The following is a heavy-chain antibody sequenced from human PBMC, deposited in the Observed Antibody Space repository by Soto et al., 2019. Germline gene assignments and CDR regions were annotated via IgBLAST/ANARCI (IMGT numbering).Heavy chain of an antibody. V-gene: IGHV1-18*01. J-gene: IGHJ5*02. CDR2: ISAYNGNT. Sequence: ASVKVCCKASGYTFTSYGISWVRQAPGQGLEWMGWISAYNGNTNYAQKLQGRVTMTTDTSTSTAYMELRSLRSDDTAVYYCARFYGGHSWFDPWGQVPLVIVSS. D-gene: IGHD4-17*01. CDR1: GYTFTSYG. CDR3: ARFYGGHSWFDP.